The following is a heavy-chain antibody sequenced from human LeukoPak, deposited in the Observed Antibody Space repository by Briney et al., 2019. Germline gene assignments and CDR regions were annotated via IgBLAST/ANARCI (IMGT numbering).Heavy chain of an antibody. CDR2: IIPILGIA. V-gene: IGHV1-69*02. Sequence: ASVKVSCKASGYTFTGYYMHWVRQAPGQGLEWMGRIIPILGIANYAQKFQGRVTITADKSTSTAYMELSSLRSEDTAVFYCARTEMATILDFDYWGQGTLVTVSS. D-gene: IGHD5-24*01. CDR3: ARTEMATILDFDY. J-gene: IGHJ4*02. CDR1: GYTFTGYY.